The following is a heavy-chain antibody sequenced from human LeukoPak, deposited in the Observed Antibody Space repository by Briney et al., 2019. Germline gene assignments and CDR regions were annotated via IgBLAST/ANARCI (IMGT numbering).Heavy chain of an antibody. V-gene: IGHV4-39*07. CDR2: IYYSGST. D-gene: IGHD4-17*01. CDR3: AREAYGDYDGDY. Sequence: SETLSLTCTVSGGSISSSSYYWGWIRQPPGKGLEWIGSIYYSGSTYYNPSLKSRVTISVDTSKNQFSLKLSSVTAADTAVYYCAREAYGDYDGDYWGQGTLVTVSS. CDR1: GGSISSSSYY. J-gene: IGHJ4*02.